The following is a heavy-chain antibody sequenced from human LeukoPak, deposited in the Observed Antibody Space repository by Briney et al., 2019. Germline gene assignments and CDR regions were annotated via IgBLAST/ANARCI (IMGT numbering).Heavy chain of an antibody. J-gene: IGHJ5*02. Sequence: QTGGSLRLSCAASGFTFSSYEMNWVRQAPGKGLEWVSYISSSGSTIYYADSVKGRFTISRDNAKNSLYLQMNSLRAEDTAVYYCARGSSGYDYAWFDPWGQGTLVTVSS. V-gene: IGHV3-48*03. D-gene: IGHD5-12*01. CDR2: ISSSGSTI. CDR3: ARGSSGYDYAWFDP. CDR1: GFTFSSYE.